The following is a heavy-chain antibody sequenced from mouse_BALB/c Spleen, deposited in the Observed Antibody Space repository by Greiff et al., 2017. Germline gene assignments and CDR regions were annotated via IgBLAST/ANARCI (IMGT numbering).Heavy chain of an antibody. V-gene: IGHV1-80*01. Sequence: QVQLKQSGAELVRPGSSVKISCKASGYAFSSYWMNWVKQRPGQGLEWIGQIYPGDGDTNYNGKFKGKATLTADKSSSTAYMQLSSLTSEDSAVYFCARRRDRYDYYAMDYWGQGTSVTVSS. CDR1: GYAFSSYW. D-gene: IGHD2-14*01. CDR3: ARRRDRYDYYAMDY. J-gene: IGHJ4*01. CDR2: IYPGDGDT.